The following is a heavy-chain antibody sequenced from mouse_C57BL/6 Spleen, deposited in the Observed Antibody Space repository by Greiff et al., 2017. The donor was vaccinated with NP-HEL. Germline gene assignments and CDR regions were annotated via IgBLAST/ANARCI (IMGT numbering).Heavy chain of an antibody. Sequence: EVQVVESGGGLVKPGGSLKLSCAASGFTFSDYGMHWVRQAPEKGLEWVAYISSGSSTIYYADTVKGRFTISRDNPKNTLFLQMTSLRSEDTAMYYCARYDYDLYYFDYWGQGTTLTVSS. V-gene: IGHV5-17*01. CDR2: ISSGSSTI. CDR1: GFTFSDYG. CDR3: ARYDYDLYYFDY. D-gene: IGHD2-4*01. J-gene: IGHJ2*01.